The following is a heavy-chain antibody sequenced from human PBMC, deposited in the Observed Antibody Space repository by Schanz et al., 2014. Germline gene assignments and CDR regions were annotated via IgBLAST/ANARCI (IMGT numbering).Heavy chain of an antibody. CDR1: GFTFSSFA. Sequence: EVQLLESGGGLVQPGGSLRLSCEASGFTFSSFAMSWVRQAPGKGLEWVSYIGGSGSDTYYADSVRGRFTISRDNSKNMLYLQRNSLRADDTAVYYCAKKGGDDGSGSYQRIDDWGQGTLVTVSS. CDR2: IGGSGSDT. V-gene: IGHV3-23*01. CDR3: AKKGGDDGSGSYQRIDD. D-gene: IGHD3-10*01. J-gene: IGHJ4*02.